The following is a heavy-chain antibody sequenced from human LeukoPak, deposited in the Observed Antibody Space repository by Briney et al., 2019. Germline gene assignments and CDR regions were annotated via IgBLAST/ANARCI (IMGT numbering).Heavy chain of an antibody. CDR2: IYHSGST. J-gene: IGHJ5*01. CDR1: GYSISSGYY. CDR3: ARLSGIYCDRGSCFNCFDS. D-gene: IGHD2-15*01. Sequence: PETLSLTCAVSGYSISSGYYWGWIRQPPGKGLEWIGSIYHSGSTSYNPSLKSRVTISIDTSKNQFSLKLNSVTAADTAVYYCARLSGIYCDRGSCFNCFDSWGQGTLVTVSS. V-gene: IGHV4-38-2*01.